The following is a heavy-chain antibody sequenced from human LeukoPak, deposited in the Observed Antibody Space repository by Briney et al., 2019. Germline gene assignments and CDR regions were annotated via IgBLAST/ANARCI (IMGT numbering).Heavy chain of an antibody. D-gene: IGHD5-18*01. Sequence: PGGSLRLSCVASEFTFSSYWMHWVRQTPGKGLVWVSHINPDGTTTNYADSVKGRFTISRDNAKNTLYLQMNSLRAEDTAVYYCAKVPTGTAMAHFDYWGQGTLVTVSS. CDR2: INPDGTTT. CDR1: EFTFSSYW. CDR3: AKVPTGTAMAHFDY. V-gene: IGHV3-74*01. J-gene: IGHJ4*02.